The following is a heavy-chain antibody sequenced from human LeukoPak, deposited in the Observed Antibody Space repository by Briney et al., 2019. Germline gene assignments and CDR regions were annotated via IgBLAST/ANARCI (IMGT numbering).Heavy chain of an antibody. J-gene: IGHJ4*02. CDR2: ISASATNT. V-gene: IGHV3-23*01. Sequence: GGSLRLSCIASGFTFSNYWMSWVRQAPGKGLEWVSAISASATNTYYADSVKGRFTISRDNSKNTLYLQLSSLTAEDTALYFCAKNTVRSGYYFDYWGQGTLVTVSS. CDR3: AKNTVRSGYYFDY. D-gene: IGHD3-22*01. CDR1: GFTFSNYW.